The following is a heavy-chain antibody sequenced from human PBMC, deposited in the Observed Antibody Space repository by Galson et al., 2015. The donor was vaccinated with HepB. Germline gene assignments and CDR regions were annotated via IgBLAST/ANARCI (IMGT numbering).Heavy chain of an antibody. V-gene: IGHV3-53*01. J-gene: IGHJ4*02. D-gene: IGHD4-23*01. Sequence: SVIYSGGSTYYGDSVKGRFTISRDKSKNTLYLHMNSLKAEDTAVYYCVRDVGGNPVGIDYWGQGTLVTVSS. CDR3: VRDVGGNPVGIDY. CDR2: IYSGGST.